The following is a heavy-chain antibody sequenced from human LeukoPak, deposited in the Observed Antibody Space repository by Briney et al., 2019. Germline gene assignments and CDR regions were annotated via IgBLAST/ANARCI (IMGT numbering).Heavy chain of an antibody. V-gene: IGHV3-66*01. CDR2: IYSGGST. J-gene: IGHJ4*02. Sequence: GGSLRLSCAASGFTVSSNCMSWVRQAPGKGLEWVSVIYSGGSTYYADSVKGRFTISRDNSKNTLYLQMNSLRAEDTAVYYCARARLVVVVVAATNFDYWGQGTLVTVSS. D-gene: IGHD2-15*01. CDR1: GFTVSSNC. CDR3: ARARLVVVVVAATNFDY.